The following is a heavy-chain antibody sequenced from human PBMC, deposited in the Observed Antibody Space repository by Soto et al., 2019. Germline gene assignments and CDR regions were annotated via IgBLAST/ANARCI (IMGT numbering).Heavy chain of an antibody. CDR3: ARVTLKAGNWFDP. J-gene: IGHJ5*02. Sequence: ASVKVSCKASGYTFTDYYMHWVRQAPGQGFEWMGWINPNSRGTNYAQKFQGRVTMTRDTSNSTAYMELRGLRSDDTAVYYCARVTLKAGNWFDPWGQGTLVTVSS. CDR2: INPNSRGT. V-gene: IGHV1-2*02. CDR1: GYTFTDYY.